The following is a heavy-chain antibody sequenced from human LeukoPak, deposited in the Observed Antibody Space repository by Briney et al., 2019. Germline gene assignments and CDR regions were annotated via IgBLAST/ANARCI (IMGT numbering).Heavy chain of an antibody. V-gene: IGHV1-69*04. CDR2: IIPILGIA. CDR3: ARGFSSGWFNL. Sequence: SVKVSCKASGYTFTSYGISWVRQAPGQGLEWMGRIIPILGIATYAQKFQGRVTITADKSTSTAYMELSSLRSEDTAVYYCARGFSSGWFNLWGQGTLVTVSS. D-gene: IGHD6-19*01. J-gene: IGHJ4*02. CDR1: GYTFTSYG.